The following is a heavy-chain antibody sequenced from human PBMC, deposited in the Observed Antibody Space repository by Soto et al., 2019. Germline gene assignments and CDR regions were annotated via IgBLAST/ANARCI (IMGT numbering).Heavy chain of an antibody. Sequence: GASVKVSCKASGYTLNSYSIHWVRQAPGQRLEWMGWINAGNGDTKYSQKFQGRVTITRDTSASTVYMELRSLRSDDTAVYYCAIYVEWLARGEAFDIWGKGTMVTVSS. V-gene: IGHV1-3*01. J-gene: IGHJ3*02. D-gene: IGHD6-19*01. CDR2: INAGNGDT. CDR3: AIYVEWLARGEAFDI. CDR1: GYTLNSYS.